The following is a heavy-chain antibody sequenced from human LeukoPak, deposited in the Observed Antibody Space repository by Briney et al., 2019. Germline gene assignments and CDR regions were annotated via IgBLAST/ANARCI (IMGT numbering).Heavy chain of an antibody. CDR2: IYYSGST. CDR3: ARQYDFWSGYPPVDY. V-gene: IGHV4-39*01. Sequence: SETLSLTCTVSGGSISSSSYYWGWIRQPPGKGLEWIGSIYYSGSTYYNPSLKGRVTISVDTSKNQFSLKLSSVTAADTAVYYCARQYDFWSGYPPVDYWGQGTLVTVSS. J-gene: IGHJ4*02. D-gene: IGHD3-3*01. CDR1: GGSISSSSYY.